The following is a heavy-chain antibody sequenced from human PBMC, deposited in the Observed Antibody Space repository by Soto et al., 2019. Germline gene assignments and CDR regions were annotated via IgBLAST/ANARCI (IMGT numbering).Heavy chain of an antibody. Sequence: SETLSLTCAVYGGSFSGYYWSWIRQPPGKGLEWIGEINHSGSTNYNPSLKSRVTISVDTSKNQFSLKLSSVTAADTAVYYCARLERYCSSTSCSRGVYYYYYGMDVWGQGTTVTVSS. CDR3: ARLERYCSSTSCSRGVYYYYYGMDV. V-gene: IGHV4-34*01. D-gene: IGHD2-2*01. CDR2: INHSGST. CDR1: GGSFSGYY. J-gene: IGHJ6*02.